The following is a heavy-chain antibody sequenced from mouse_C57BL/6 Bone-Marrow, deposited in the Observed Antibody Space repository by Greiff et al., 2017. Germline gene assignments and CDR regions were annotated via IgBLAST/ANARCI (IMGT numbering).Heavy chain of an antibody. D-gene: IGHD2-4*01. J-gene: IGHJ4*01. CDR1: GYSITSGYY. CDR2: ISYDGSN. V-gene: IGHV3-6*01. Sequence: EVQLQQSGPGLVKPSQSLSLTCSVTGYSITSGYYWNWIRQFPGNKLEWMGYISYDGSNNYNPSLKNRISITRDTSKNQFFLKLNSVTTEDTATYYCARVDYEGYAMDYWGQGTSVTVSS. CDR3: ARVDYEGYAMDY.